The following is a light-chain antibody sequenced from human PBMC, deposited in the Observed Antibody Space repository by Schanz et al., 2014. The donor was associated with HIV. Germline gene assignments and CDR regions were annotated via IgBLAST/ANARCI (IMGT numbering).Light chain of an antibody. Sequence: QSALTQPASVSGSPGQSISISCTGTSGDVGSYNYVSWYQQHPGKAPKLMIYDVSNRPSVIPSRFSGSKSGNSAFLTISGLQAEDEADYYCSSKRSGDTTPFVFGSGTKLTVL. CDR1: SGDVGSYNY. J-gene: IGLJ1*01. V-gene: IGLV2-14*03. CDR2: DVS. CDR3: SSKRSGDTTPFV.